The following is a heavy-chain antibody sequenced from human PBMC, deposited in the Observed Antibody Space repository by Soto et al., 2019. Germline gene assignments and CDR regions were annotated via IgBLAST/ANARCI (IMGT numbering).Heavy chain of an antibody. CDR3: VRDRRIYYSDPHDEFVASEYAV. D-gene: IGHD3-22*01. Sequence: QVQLIQSEAEVKKPGSSVRVSCTASGGIFGSHGFSWVRQAPGQRLEWVGGFIPIFRTLTYTEKFQARVRIAADESTNTVYLDLSSLPSEDTAVYYCVRDRRIYYSDPHDEFVASEYAVWGQGTMVSVSS. CDR2: FIPIFRTL. V-gene: IGHV1-69*01. J-gene: IGHJ3*01. CDR1: GGIFGSHG.